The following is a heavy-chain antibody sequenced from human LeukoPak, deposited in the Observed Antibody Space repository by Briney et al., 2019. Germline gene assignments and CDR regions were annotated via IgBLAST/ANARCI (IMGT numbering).Heavy chain of an antibody. Sequence: GGSLRLSCAASGFTFSSYAMSCVRQAPGKGLEWVSAISGSGGSTYYADSVKGRFTISRDNSKNTLYLQMNSLRAEDTAVYYCAKDLYYYDSSGYYYENYFDYWGQGTLVTVSS. D-gene: IGHD3-22*01. CDR3: AKDLYYYDSSGYYYENYFDY. J-gene: IGHJ4*02. CDR1: GFTFSSYA. CDR2: ISGSGGST. V-gene: IGHV3-23*01.